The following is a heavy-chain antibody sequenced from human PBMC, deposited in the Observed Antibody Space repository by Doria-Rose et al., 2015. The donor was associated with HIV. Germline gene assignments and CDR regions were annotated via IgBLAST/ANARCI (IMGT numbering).Heavy chain of an antibody. CDR2: INHSGSN. CDR3: WNDVDYYYSMDV. V-gene: IGHV4-34*01. Sequence: QGQLQQWGAGLVKPSETLSLTCAVFGGSFSGYYWSWIRQHAGKGLEWIGEINHSGSNNYKTSLKSRVTISLDTSKNLFSADTAVYYCTRGLLRDGWNDVDYYYSMDVWGQGTKLTDTS. J-gene: IGHJ6*02. CDR1: GGSFSGYY. D-gene: IGHD1-1*01.